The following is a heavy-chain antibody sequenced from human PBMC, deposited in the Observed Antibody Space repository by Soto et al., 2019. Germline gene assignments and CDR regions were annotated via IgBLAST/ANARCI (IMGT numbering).Heavy chain of an antibody. Sequence: VKVSCKASGGTFSSYAISWVRQAPGQGLEWMGGIIPIFGTANYAQKFQGRVTITADESTSTAYMELSSLRSEDTAVYYCARPRYCSGGSCYSIDYYYGMDVWGQGTTVTVSS. CDR2: IIPIFGTA. CDR3: ARPRYCSGGSCYSIDYYYGMDV. CDR1: GGTFSSYA. V-gene: IGHV1-69*13. D-gene: IGHD2-15*01. J-gene: IGHJ6*02.